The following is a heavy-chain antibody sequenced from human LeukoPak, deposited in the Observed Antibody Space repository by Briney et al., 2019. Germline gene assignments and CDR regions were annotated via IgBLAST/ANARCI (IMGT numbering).Heavy chain of an antibody. CDR3: ARDPSTVTTYFDY. CDR1: GFTFSPHA. Sequence: GGSLRLSCAASGFTFSPHAMHWVRQAPGKGLKWVAVISSDGSDKYYADSVQGRFTISRDNSKNTLYLQMNSLRAEDTAVYYCARDPSTVTTYFDYWGQGTLVTVSS. D-gene: IGHD4-17*01. J-gene: IGHJ4*02. CDR2: ISSDGSDK. V-gene: IGHV3-30-3*01.